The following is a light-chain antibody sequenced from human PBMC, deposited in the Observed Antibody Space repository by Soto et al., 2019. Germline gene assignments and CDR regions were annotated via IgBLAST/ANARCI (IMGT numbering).Light chain of an antibody. CDR1: QNIDNH. V-gene: IGKV1-39*01. J-gene: IGKJ5*01. CDR2: AAS. Sequence: DIQLTQSPSSLSASLGDSVSISCRASQNIDNHLHWYRQKSGKAPEVFIYAASTLRDGVSSRFSGSGYGTEFTLTINNLQPEDFATYYCQQSSSSPPITFGQGTRLDI. CDR3: QQSSSSPPIT.